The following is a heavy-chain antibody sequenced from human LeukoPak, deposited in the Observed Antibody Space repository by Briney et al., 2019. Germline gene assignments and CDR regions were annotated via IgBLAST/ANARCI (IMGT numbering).Heavy chain of an antibody. J-gene: IGHJ4*02. D-gene: IGHD4-23*01. Sequence: GGSLRLSCAASGFTFSSYGIHWVRQAPGKGLEWVAVISYDGSNKYYADSVKGRFTISRDNSKNTLYLQMNSLRAEDTAVYYCARDYGGSSPFDYWGQGTLVTVSS. CDR3: ARDYGGSSPFDY. CDR1: GFTFSSYG. V-gene: IGHV3-30*03. CDR2: ISYDGSNK.